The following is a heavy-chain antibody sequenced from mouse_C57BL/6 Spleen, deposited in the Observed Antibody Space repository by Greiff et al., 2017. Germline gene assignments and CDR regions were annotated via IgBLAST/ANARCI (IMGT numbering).Heavy chain of an antibody. J-gene: IGHJ4*01. Sequence: QVQLQQSGAELAKPGASVKLSCKASGYTFTSYWMHWVKQRPGQGLEWIGYINPSSGYTKYNQKFKDKDTLTADKSSSTAYMQLSSLTYEDSAVYYCARSYYYGSSYVDYYAMDYWGQGTSVTVSS. CDR2: INPSSGYT. D-gene: IGHD1-1*01. CDR3: ARSYYYGSSYVDYYAMDY. CDR1: GYTFTSYW. V-gene: IGHV1-7*01.